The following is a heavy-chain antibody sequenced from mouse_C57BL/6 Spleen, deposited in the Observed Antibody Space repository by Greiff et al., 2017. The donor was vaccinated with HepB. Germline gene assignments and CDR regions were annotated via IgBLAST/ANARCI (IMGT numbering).Heavy chain of an antibody. D-gene: IGHD1-1*01. V-gene: IGHV1-15*01. J-gene: IGHJ1*03. CDR1: GYTFTDYE. CDR3: TRGGGSSSYWYFDV. CDR2: IDPETGGT. Sequence: QVHVKQSGAELVRPGASVTLSCKASGYTFTDYEMHWVKQTPVHGLEWIGAIDPETGGTAYNQKFKGKAILTADKSSSTAYMELRSLTSEDSAVYYCTRGGGSSSYWYFDVWGTGTTVTVSS.